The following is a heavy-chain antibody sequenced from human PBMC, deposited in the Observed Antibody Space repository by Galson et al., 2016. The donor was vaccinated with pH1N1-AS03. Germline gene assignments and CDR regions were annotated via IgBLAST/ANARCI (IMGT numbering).Heavy chain of an antibody. CDR1: GYTFTDYY. V-gene: IGHV1-2*04. J-gene: IGHJ5*01. D-gene: IGHD3-9*01. CDR2: INPNSGGT. CDR3: ARGPQGDITAFDWLRGRLRDFGWFET. Sequence: SVKVSCKASGYTFTDYYMYWVRQAPGQGLEWMGWINPNSGGTNYAQKFQGWVTMTRDTTISTGYMELTRLKSDDTAVYYCARGPQGDITAFDWLRGRLRDFGWFETWGQGTLVTVSS.